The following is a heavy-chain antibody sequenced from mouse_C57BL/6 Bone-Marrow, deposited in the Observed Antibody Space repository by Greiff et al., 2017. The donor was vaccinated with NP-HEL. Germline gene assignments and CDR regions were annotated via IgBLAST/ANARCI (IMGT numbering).Heavy chain of an antibody. CDR2: IDPENGDT. CDR1: GFNFKDDY. D-gene: IGHD4-1*01. J-gene: IGHJ1*03. V-gene: IGHV14-4*01. Sequence: VQLQQSGAELVRPGASVKLSCTASGFNFKDDYMHWVKQRPEQGLEWIGWIDPENGDTEYASKFQGKATITADTSSNTAYMQLSSLTSEDTAVDYCTAVIWEHSFYVGGTGTTVTVSS. CDR3: TAVIWEHSFYV.